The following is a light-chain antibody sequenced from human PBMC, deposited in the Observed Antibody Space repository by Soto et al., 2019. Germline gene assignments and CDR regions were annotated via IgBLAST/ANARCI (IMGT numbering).Light chain of an antibody. CDR3: QQFSSSPLMYT. Sequence: VLTQSPGTLSLSPGERATLSCRASQSVSSSLAWYQKKPGQAPRLLIYGASSRATGIPDRFSGSGSGTDFTPTISRLEPEDFAVYYCQQFSSSPLMYTFGQGTKLEIK. V-gene: IGKV3-20*01. CDR2: GAS. CDR1: QSVSSS. J-gene: IGKJ2*01.